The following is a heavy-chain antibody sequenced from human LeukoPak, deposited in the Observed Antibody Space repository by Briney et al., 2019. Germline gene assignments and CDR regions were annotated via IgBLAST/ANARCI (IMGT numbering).Heavy chain of an antibody. D-gene: IGHD6-19*01. Sequence: SETLSLTCTVSGGSISSYYWSWIRQPPGKGLEWIGYIYYSGSTNYNPSLKSRVTISVDTSKNQFSLKLSSVTAADTAVYYCARLVAKRAGVLNFDYWGQGTLVTVSS. CDR2: IYYSGST. V-gene: IGHV4-59*01. CDR3: ARLVAKRAGVLNFDY. J-gene: IGHJ4*02. CDR1: GGSISSYY.